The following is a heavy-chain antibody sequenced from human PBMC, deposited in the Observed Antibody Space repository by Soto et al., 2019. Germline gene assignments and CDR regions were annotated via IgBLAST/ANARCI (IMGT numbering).Heavy chain of an antibody. V-gene: IGHV4-39*01. J-gene: IGHJ4*02. CDR3: ATIDYGDYAVDY. CDR1: GGSISSSSYY. Sequence: QLQLQESGPGLVKPSETLSLTCTVSGGSISSSSYYWGWIRQPPGKGLEWIGSIYYSGSTYYNPSLKSRVTISVDTSKNQFSLKLSSVTAADTAVYYCATIDYGDYAVDYWGQGTLVTVSS. CDR2: IYYSGST. D-gene: IGHD4-17*01.